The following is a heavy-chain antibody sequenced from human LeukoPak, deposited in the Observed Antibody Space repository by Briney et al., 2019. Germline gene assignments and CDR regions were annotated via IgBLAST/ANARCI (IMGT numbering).Heavy chain of an antibody. CDR1: GGSISSYY. J-gene: IGHJ2*01. CDR3: ARDEIAVGSGYFDL. Sequence: SETLSLTCTVSGGSISSYYWSWIRQPAGKGLEWIGRIYTSGSTNYNPSLKSRVTMSVDTSKNQFSLKLSSVTAAGTAVYYCARDEIAVGSGYFDLWGRGTPVTVSS. D-gene: IGHD6-19*01. V-gene: IGHV4-4*07. CDR2: IYTSGST.